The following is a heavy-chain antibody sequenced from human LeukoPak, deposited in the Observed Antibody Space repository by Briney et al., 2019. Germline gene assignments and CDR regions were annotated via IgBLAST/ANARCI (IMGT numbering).Heavy chain of an antibody. Sequence: SVKVSCKASGGTFSSYAISWVRQAPGQGLEWMGGIIPIFGTANYAQKFQGRVTIAADKSTSTAYMELSSLRSEDTAVYYCARERGSGYDLGPLGYWGQGTLVTVSS. CDR3: ARERGSGYDLGPLGY. D-gene: IGHD5-12*01. J-gene: IGHJ4*02. V-gene: IGHV1-69*06. CDR1: GGTFSSYA. CDR2: IIPIFGTA.